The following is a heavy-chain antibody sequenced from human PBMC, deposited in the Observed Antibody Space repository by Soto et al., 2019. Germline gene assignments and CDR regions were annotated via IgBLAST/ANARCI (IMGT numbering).Heavy chain of an antibody. CDR2: ISGSGGST. J-gene: IGHJ6*02. CDR3: AKSVLMVYAIGYYYYGMDV. V-gene: IGHV3-23*01. CDR1: GFTFSSYA. D-gene: IGHD2-8*01. Sequence: PGGSLRLSCAASGFTFSSYAMSWVRQAPGKGLEWVSAISGSGGSTYYADSVKGRFTISRDNSKNTLYLQMNSLRAEDTAVYYCAKSVLMVYAIGYYYYGMDVWGQGTTVTVSS.